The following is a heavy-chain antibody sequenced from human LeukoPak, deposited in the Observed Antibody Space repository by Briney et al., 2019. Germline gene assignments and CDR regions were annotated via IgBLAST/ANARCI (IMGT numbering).Heavy chain of an antibody. CDR1: GFTFSSSA. CDR3: AKDRDWGTAFDI. CDR2: ISYDGKHK. V-gene: IGHV3-30*18. Sequence: GGSLRLSCAASGFTFSSSAMHWVRQPPGKGMEWVAVISYDGKHKYFADSVKGRFTISRDNSRNTLYLQLNSLKADDTAVYYCAKDRDWGTAFDIWGQGTMVTVSS. J-gene: IGHJ3*02. D-gene: IGHD7-27*01.